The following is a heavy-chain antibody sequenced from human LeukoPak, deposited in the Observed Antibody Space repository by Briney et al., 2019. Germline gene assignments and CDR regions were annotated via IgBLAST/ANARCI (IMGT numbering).Heavy chain of an antibody. Sequence: PGGSLRLSCAASGFTFSDYSMNWVRQAPGKGLEWISWIGISSGNTKYADSVKGRFTISGDNSKNTLYLQMNSLRAEDTAVYYCAKDITMTAYDYWGQGTLVTVSS. V-gene: IGHV3-48*01. CDR2: IGISSGNT. J-gene: IGHJ4*02. CDR3: AKDITMTAYDY. D-gene: IGHD3-22*01. CDR1: GFTFSDYS.